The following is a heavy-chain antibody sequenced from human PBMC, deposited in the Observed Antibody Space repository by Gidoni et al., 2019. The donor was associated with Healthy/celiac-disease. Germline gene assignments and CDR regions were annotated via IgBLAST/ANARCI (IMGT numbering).Heavy chain of an antibody. CDR1: GFTFSSYA. D-gene: IGHD3-10*01. J-gene: IGHJ4*02. CDR3: ANSHLWFGELYVGY. V-gene: IGHV3-23*01. CDR2: ISGSGGST. Sequence: EVQLLESGGGLVQPGGSLRLSCAASGFTFSSYAMSWVRQAPGKGLEWVSAISGSGGSTYYADSVKGRFTISRDNSKNTLYLQMNSLRAEDTAVYYCANSHLWFGELYVGYWGQGTLVTVSS.